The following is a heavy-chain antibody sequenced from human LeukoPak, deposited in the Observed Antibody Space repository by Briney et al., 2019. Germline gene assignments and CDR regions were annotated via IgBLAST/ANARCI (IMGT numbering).Heavy chain of an antibody. D-gene: IGHD2/OR15-2a*01. CDR3: VSFYETY. CDR2: INSDGSWT. CDR1: GNYW. V-gene: IGHV3-74*01. J-gene: IGHJ4*02. Sequence: GGSLRLSCAASGNYWMHWVRQAPGKGLVWVSHINSDGSWTSYADSVKGRFTISKDNAKNTVYLQMNNLRAEDTAVNYCVSFYETYWGRGTLVTVSS.